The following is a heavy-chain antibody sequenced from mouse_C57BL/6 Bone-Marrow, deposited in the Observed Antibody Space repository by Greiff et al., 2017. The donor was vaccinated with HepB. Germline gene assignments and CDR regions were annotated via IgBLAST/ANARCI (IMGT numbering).Heavy chain of an antibody. V-gene: IGHV1-47*01. Sequence: QVQLKESGAELVKPGASVKMSCKASGYTFTTYPIEWMNQNHGKSLEWIGNFHPYNDDTKYNEKFKGKATLTVEKSSSTVYLELSRLTSDDSAVYYCARDYYGSSYPFYYAMDYWGQGTSVTVSS. CDR3: ARDYYGSSYPFYYAMDY. CDR1: GYTFTTYP. J-gene: IGHJ4*01. CDR2: FHPYNDDT. D-gene: IGHD1-1*01.